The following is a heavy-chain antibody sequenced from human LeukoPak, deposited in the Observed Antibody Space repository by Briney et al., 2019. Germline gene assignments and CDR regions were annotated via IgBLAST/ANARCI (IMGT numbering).Heavy chain of an antibody. CDR2: IKQDGSDK. J-gene: IGHJ4*02. D-gene: IGHD6-6*01. CDR1: GFTFTKYW. Sequence: GGSLRLSCAASGFTFTKYWMTWVRQAPGKGLEWVGNIKQDGSDKNYMDSVKGRFTISRDNTKNSVYLQMSSLRAEDTAVYYCARGGIAARPDYFDYWGQGTLVTVSS. V-gene: IGHV3-7*01. CDR3: ARGGIAARPDYFDY.